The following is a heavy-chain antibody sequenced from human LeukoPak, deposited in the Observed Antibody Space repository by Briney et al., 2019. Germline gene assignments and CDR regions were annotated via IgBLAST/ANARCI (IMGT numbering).Heavy chain of an antibody. J-gene: IGHJ3*02. D-gene: IGHD3-10*01. V-gene: IGHV3-66*01. Sequence: GGSLRLSCAASGFTVSSNYMSWVRHAPGKGLEWVSIIYSDGSTYYADSVKGRFTISRDNSKNTLYLQMNSLRAEDTAVYYCARVTFNYFGSGDAFDIWGQGTMVTVSS. CDR2: IYSDGST. CDR3: ARVTFNYFGSGDAFDI. CDR1: GFTVSSNY.